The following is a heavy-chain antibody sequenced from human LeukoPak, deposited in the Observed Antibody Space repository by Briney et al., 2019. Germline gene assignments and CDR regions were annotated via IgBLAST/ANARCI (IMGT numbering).Heavy chain of an antibody. V-gene: IGHV3-21*01. Sequence: KPGGSLRLSCAASGFTFSSYSMNWVRQAPGKGLEWVSSISSSSSYIYYADSVKGRFTISRDNAKNSLYLQMNSLRAEDTAVYYCARGRASGYCSTTSCSNNWFDPWGQGTLVTVSS. CDR2: ISSSSSYI. CDR1: GFTFSSYS. CDR3: ARGRASGYCSTTSCSNNWFDP. J-gene: IGHJ5*02. D-gene: IGHD2-2*01.